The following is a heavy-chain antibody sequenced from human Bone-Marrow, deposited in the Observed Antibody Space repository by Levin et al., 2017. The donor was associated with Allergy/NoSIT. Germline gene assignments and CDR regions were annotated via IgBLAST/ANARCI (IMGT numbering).Heavy chain of an antibody. V-gene: IGHV3-30*18. J-gene: IGHJ5*02. CDR1: GFTFSSYG. D-gene: IGHD3-22*01. Sequence: GESLKISCAASGFTFSSYGMHWVRQAPGKGLEWVAVISYDGSNKYYADSVKGRFTISRDNSKNTLYLQMNSLRAEDTAVYYCAKDQKYYDSSGYSLMSAEFEFDPWGQGTLVTVSS. CDR3: AKDQKYYDSSGYSLMSAEFEFDP. CDR2: ISYDGSNK.